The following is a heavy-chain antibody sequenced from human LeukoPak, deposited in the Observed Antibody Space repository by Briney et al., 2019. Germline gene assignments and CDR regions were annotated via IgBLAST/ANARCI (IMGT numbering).Heavy chain of an antibody. Sequence: SETLSLTCTVSGGSISNSFWSWIRQPPGKGLEWIAYIYYTGNTKYNPSLKGRVTISVDTSKNQFSLRLSSVTAADTAVYYCARDSGSSPTSDYWGQGTLVTVSS. D-gene: IGHD1-26*01. CDR3: ARDSGSSPTSDY. CDR2: IYYTGNT. V-gene: IGHV4-59*01. J-gene: IGHJ4*02. CDR1: GGSISNSF.